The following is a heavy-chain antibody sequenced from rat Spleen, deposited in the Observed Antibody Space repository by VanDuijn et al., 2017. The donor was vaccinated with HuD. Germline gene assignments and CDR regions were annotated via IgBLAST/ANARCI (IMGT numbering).Heavy chain of an antibody. CDR2: ISYSGST. CDR1: GYSITSNY. J-gene: IGHJ1*01. CDR3: ARYYGYTYLYYWYFDF. V-gene: IGHV3-1*01. D-gene: IGHD1-9*01. Sequence: EVQLQESGPGLVKPSQSLSLTCSVTGYSITSNYWGWIRKFPGNKMEWIGHISYSGSTSYNPSLKSRISITRDTSKNQFFLQLNSVTTEDTATYYCARYYGYTYLYYWYFDFWGPGTMVTVSS.